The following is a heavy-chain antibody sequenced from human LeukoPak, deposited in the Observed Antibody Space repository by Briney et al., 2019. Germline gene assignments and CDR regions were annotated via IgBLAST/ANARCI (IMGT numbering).Heavy chain of an antibody. J-gene: IGHJ6*02. CDR1: GGTFSSYA. Sequence: SVKVSCKASGGTFSSYAISWVRQAPGQGLEWMGRIIPILGIANYAQKFQGRVTITADKSTSTAYMELSSLRSEDTAVYYCARDSNIVATIDYYYGMDVWGQGATVTVSS. CDR2: IIPILGIA. V-gene: IGHV1-69*04. CDR3: ARDSNIVATIDYYYGMDV. D-gene: IGHD5-12*01.